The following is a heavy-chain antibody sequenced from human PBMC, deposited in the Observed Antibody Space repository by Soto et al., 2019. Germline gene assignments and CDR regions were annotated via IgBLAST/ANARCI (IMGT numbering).Heavy chain of an antibody. CDR3: ARVPTGGYDWI. D-gene: IGHD5-12*01. J-gene: IGHJ4*02. CDR1: GFTFSTHW. V-gene: IGHV3-74*01. Sequence: EMHLVESGGGLVQSGGSLRLSCAASGFTFSTHWMHWVRQAPGKGLAWVSRINSDGSTTNYADSVKGRFTISRDNAKNTLYLQMNSLRAEDTAVYYCARVPTGGYDWIWGQGTLVTVSS. CDR2: INSDGSTT.